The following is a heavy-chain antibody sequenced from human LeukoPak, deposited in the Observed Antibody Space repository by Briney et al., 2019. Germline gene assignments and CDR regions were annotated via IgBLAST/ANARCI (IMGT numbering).Heavy chain of an antibody. D-gene: IGHD6-19*01. Sequence: SGGSLRLSCAASGFTFSSYGMHWVRQAPGKGLEWVAFIRYDGSNKYYADSVKGRFTISRDNSKNTLYLQMNSLRAEDTAVYYCAKEWTVYSSGWYFDYWGQGTLVTVSS. CDR2: IRYDGSNK. CDR1: GFTFSSYG. J-gene: IGHJ4*02. CDR3: AKEWTVYSSGWYFDY. V-gene: IGHV3-30*02.